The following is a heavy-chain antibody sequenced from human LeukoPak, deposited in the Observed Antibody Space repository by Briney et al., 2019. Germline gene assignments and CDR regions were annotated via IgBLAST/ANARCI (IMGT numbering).Heavy chain of an antibody. J-gene: IGHJ6*03. V-gene: IGHV3-20*04. D-gene: IGHD3-3*01. CDR3: AREGGNDFWSGYNGNYYYMDV. CDR1: GFTFDDYG. CDR2: INWNGSDT. Sequence: GGSLRLSCAASGFTFDDYGMSWVRQAPGKGLEWVSGINWNGSDTGYADSVKGRFTISRDNAKNSLYLQMNSLRAEDTAVYYCAREGGNDFWSGYNGNYYYMDVWGKGTTVTVSS.